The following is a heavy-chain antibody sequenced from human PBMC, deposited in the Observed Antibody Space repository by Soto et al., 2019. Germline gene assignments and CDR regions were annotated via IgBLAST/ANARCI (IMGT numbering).Heavy chain of an antibody. D-gene: IGHD1-26*01. V-gene: IGHV3-30*18. CDR1: GFTFSDYG. J-gene: IGHJ4*02. Sequence: GSLRLCCAASGFTFSDYGLHWVRQAPGKGREWVAFLSHHSYKKYYAVSVKGRFTVSRDNSKNTLYLQMNSLRTEDTAVYYCAKDWVGGSNRYYLEYWGQGTPVTVS. CDR2: LSHHSYKK. CDR3: AKDWVGGSNRYYLEY.